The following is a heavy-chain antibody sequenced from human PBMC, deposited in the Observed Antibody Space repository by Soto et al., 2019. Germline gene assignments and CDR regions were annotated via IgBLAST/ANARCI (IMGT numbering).Heavy chain of an antibody. V-gene: IGHV4-30-4*01. CDR3: ARGAYSSSWNDY. Sequence: ASETLSLTCTVSGGSISSGDYYWSWIRQPPGKGLEWIGYIYYSGSTYYNPSLKSRVTISVDTSKNQFSLKLSSVTAADTAVYYCARGAYSSSWNDYWGQGTLVTVSS. J-gene: IGHJ4*02. D-gene: IGHD6-13*01. CDR2: IYYSGST. CDR1: GGSISSGDYY.